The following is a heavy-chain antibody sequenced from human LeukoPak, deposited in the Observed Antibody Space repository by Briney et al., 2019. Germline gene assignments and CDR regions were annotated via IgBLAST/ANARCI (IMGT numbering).Heavy chain of an antibody. J-gene: IGHJ5*02. Sequence: SETLSLTCTVPGGSISSYYWSWIRQPPGKGLEWIGYIYYSGSTNYNPSLKSRVTISVDTSKNQFSLKLSSVTPADPAVYYCARDGSNYYGNWFDPWGQGTLVTVSS. V-gene: IGHV4-59*01. CDR1: GGSISSYY. CDR3: ARDGSNYYGNWFDP. D-gene: IGHD3-10*01. CDR2: IYYSGST.